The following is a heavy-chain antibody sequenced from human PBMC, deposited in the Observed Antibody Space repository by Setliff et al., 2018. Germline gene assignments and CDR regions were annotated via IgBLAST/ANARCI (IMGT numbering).Heavy chain of an antibody. CDR2: IYYSGST. J-gene: IGHJ1*01. CDR1: GGSISSYY. D-gene: IGHD3-22*01. CDR3: ARQDRFYDRSVFVEYFQH. V-gene: IGHV4-59*01. Sequence: SETLSLTCTVSGGSISSYYWSWIRQPPGKGLEWIGYIYYSGSTNYNPSLKSRVTISVDTSKNQFSLKLSSVTAADTAVYYCARQDRFYDRSVFVEYFQHWGQGALVTVSS.